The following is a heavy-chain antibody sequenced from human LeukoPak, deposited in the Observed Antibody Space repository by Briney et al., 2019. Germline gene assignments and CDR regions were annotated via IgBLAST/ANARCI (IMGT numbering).Heavy chain of an antibody. D-gene: IGHD6-13*01. CDR2: IYYTGST. J-gene: IGHJ4*02. CDR1: GGSISSYY. V-gene: IGHV4-59*08. CDR3: ARHKRRQQLVFFDY. Sequence: SETLSLTCTVSGGSISSYYWSWIRQPPGKGLEWIGHIYYTGSTNYNPSLKSRVTISVDTSKNQFSLKLSSVTAADTAVYYCARHKRRQQLVFFDYWGQGTLVTVSS.